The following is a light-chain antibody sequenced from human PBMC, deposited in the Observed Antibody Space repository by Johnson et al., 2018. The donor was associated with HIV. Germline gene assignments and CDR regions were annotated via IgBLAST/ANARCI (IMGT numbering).Light chain of an antibody. J-gene: IGLJ1*01. CDR1: RSNIGNNY. CDR3: GTWDSSLSGYV. CDR2: ENN. Sequence: SVLTQPPSVSAAPGQKVTISCSGSRSNIGNNYVSWYQQLPGTAPKLLIYENNKRPSGIPDRFSGSKSGTSATLGITGLQTGDEADYYCGTWDSSLSGYVLGTGTKVTVL. V-gene: IGLV1-51*02.